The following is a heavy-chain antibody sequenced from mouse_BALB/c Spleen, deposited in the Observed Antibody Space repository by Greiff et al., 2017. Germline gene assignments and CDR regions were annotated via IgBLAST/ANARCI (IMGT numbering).Heavy chain of an antibody. CDR1: GFTFSSYA. CDR2: ISSGGGYT. D-gene: IGHD1-3*01. CDR3: ARHETRTRDYDAMDY. J-gene: IGHJ4*01. Sequence: EVLLVESGGGLVKPGGSLKLSCAASGFTFSSYAMSWVRQSPEKRLEWVAEISSGGGYTYYPETVTGRFTISRDNAKNTLYLEMSSLRSEDTAMYYCARHETRTRDYDAMDYWGQGTSVTVSA. V-gene: IGHV5-9-4*01.